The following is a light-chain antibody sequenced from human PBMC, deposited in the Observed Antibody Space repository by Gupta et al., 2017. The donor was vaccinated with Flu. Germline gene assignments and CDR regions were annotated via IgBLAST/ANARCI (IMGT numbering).Light chain of an antibody. Sequence: IVLTQSPGTLSLSPGERATLSCRASQSVSSSYLAWYQQKPGQAPRLLIYGASSSAKGNTDRFRGCGDRKDFSRTSSIRETEDCAVYYLQYDGNSLTFGDGTNVDIK. CDR2: GAS. J-gene: IGKJ3*01. V-gene: IGKV3-20*01. CDR3: QYDGNSLT. CDR1: QSVSSSY.